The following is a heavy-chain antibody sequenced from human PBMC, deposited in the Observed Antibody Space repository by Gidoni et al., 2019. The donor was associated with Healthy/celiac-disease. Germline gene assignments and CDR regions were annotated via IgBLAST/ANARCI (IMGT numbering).Heavy chain of an antibody. V-gene: IGHV4-59*01. CDR2: IYYSGST. Sequence: QVQLQESGPGLVKPSETLSLTCTVSGGSISSYYWSWIRQPPGKGLEWIGYIYYSGSTNYNPSLKSRVTISVDTSKNQFSLKLSSVTAADTAVYYCARDRYGDYGLFDYWGQGTLVTVSS. CDR3: ARDRYGDYGLFDY. D-gene: IGHD4-17*01. J-gene: IGHJ4*02. CDR1: GGSISSYY.